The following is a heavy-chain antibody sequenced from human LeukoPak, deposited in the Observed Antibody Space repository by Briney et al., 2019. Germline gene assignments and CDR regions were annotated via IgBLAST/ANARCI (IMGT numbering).Heavy chain of an antibody. J-gene: IGHJ4*02. CDR2: IKEDGSEK. D-gene: IGHD6-19*01. CDR1: GFTFSSYW. Sequence: PGGSLRLSCAASGFTFSSYWMSWVRQAPGKGLEWVANIKEDGSEKRYVDSVKGRFTISRDNAKNSLYLQMNSLRAEDTAVYYCARSRKIHYSSGWYGGIDYWGQGTLVTVSS. V-gene: IGHV3-7*01. CDR3: ARSRKIHYSSGWYGGIDY.